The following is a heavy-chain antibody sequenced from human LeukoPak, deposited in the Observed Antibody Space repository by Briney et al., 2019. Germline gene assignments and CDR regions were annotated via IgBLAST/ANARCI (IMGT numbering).Heavy chain of an antibody. CDR3: ARGRLSGSSHFDY. Sequence: SETLSLTCTVSSGFISGHYWNWIRQPPGKGLEWIAYMYYTGATHYSPSLESRATVSVDPSQNQFSLSLSSVTAADTAVYFCARGRLSGSSHFDYWGQGTLVTVSS. V-gene: IGHV4-59*11. J-gene: IGHJ4*02. CDR1: SGFISGHY. D-gene: IGHD6-13*01. CDR2: MYYTGAT.